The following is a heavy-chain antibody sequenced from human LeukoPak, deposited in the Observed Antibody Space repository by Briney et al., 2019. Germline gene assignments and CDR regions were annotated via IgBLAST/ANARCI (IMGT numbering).Heavy chain of an antibody. CDR2: IYYSGST. J-gene: IGHJ3*02. V-gene: IGHV4-59*06. D-gene: IGHD4-17*01. CDR1: GGSISNYY. CDR3: ARDYGDLGTDAFDI. Sequence: PSETLSLTCTVSGGSISNYYWSWIRQPPGKGLEWIGYIYYSGSTYYNPSLKSRVTISVDTSKNQFSLKLSSVTAADTAVYYCARDYGDLGTDAFDIWGQGTMVTVSS.